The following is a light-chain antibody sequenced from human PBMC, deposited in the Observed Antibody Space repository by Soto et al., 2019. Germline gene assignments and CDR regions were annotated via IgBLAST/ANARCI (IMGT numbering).Light chain of an antibody. CDR1: QSVSKNY. Sequence: EIVWTQSPGTLSLSPGERATLSCRASQSVSKNYLAWYQQKPGQAPRLLIYGASNRATGIPDRFSGSGSRTDFTLTISRLEPEDFAVYYCQQYGSSGTSGQGTKVEIK. V-gene: IGKV3-20*01. CDR3: QQYGSSGT. CDR2: GAS. J-gene: IGKJ1*01.